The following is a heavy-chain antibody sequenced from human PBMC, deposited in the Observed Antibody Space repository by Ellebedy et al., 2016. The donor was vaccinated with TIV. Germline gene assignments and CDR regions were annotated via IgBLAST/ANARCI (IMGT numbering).Heavy chain of an antibody. CDR2: ISSSGRTI. Sequence: GESLKISCAASGFTVSTYSMNWVRQAPGKGLEWVSYISSSGRTIYYAESVEGRFTISRDNAKNSLFLQMDSLRDEDTAIYYCARAHYYDTSGYSALRAFDIWGQGTMVTVPS. J-gene: IGHJ3*02. D-gene: IGHD3-22*01. CDR3: ARAHYYDTSGYSALRAFDI. CDR1: GFTVSTYS. V-gene: IGHV3-48*02.